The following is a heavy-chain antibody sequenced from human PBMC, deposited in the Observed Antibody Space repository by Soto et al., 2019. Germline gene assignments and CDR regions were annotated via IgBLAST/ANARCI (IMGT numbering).Heavy chain of an antibody. D-gene: IGHD3-16*01. V-gene: IGHV1-18*01. CDR1: GYIFVNYG. CDR3: VMVDNYVTPTPQDV. J-gene: IGHJ6*02. CDR2: ISPYTGNT. Sequence: QVQLVQSGDEVKKPGASVKVSCKASGYIFVNYGIAWVRQAPGQGLEWMGWISPYTGNTHSATKVQGRLTMTTDTSTRTAYMYLGSLTSDDTAVYYFVMVDNYVTPTPQDVWGQGTTVTVSS.